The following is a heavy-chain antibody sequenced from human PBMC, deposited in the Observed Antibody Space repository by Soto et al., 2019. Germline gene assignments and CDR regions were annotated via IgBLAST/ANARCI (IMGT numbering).Heavy chain of an antibody. CDR1: GYTFTSYD. D-gene: IGHD6-13*01. J-gene: IGHJ5*02. CDR3: ARERSAAGTGWFDP. CDR2: MNPNSGNT. V-gene: IGHV1-8*01. Sequence: QVQLVQSGAEVKKPGASVKVSCKASGYTFTSYDINWVRQATGQGLEWMGWMNPNSGNTGYAQKFQGRVTMTRNTSISTAYMELSSLSSEGTAVYYCARERSAAGTGWFDPWGQGTLVTVSS.